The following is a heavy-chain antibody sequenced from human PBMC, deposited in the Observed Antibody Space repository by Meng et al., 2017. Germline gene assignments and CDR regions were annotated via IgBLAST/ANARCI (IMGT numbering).Heavy chain of an antibody. J-gene: IGHJ4*02. CDR2: MNPNSGNT. CDR1: GYTFTSYD. CDR3: ARGGPGIVGARWSYFDY. V-gene: IGHV1-8*03. Sequence: ASVKVSCKASGYTFTSYDINWVRQATGLGLEWMGWMNPNSGNTGYAQKFQGRVTITRNTSISTAYMELSSLRSEDTAVYYCARGGPGIVGARWSYFDYWGQGTLVTVSS. D-gene: IGHD1-26*01.